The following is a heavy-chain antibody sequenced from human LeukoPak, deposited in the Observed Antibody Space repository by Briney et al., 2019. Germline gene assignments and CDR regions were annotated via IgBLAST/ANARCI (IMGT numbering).Heavy chain of an antibody. D-gene: IGHD4-17*01. CDR2: VFYSGRT. J-gene: IGHJ5*01. CDR3: ARTRGVPYGDYLNDS. Sequence: SETLSLTCTVSGGSISSYYWSWIRRPPGKGLEWIGYVFYSGRTDHNPSLKSRLTISVDTSKNQFSLKLSSVTAADTAVYYCARTRGVPYGDYLNDSWGQGTLVTVSS. CDR1: GGSISSYY. V-gene: IGHV4-59*01.